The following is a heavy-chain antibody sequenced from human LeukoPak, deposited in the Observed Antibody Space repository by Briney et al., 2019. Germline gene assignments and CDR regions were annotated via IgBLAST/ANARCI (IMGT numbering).Heavy chain of an antibody. CDR2: INSDGSST. D-gene: IGHD3-22*01. CDR3: ARGTRDSSAYYSPPDV. Sequence: GGSLRLSCAASGFTFSSYWMHWVRQAPGKGLVWVSRINSDGSSTSYADSVKGRFTISRDNAKNTLYLQMNSLRAEDTAVYYCARGTRDSSAYYSPPDVWGKGTTVTVSS. V-gene: IGHV3-74*01. J-gene: IGHJ6*04. CDR1: GFTFSSYW.